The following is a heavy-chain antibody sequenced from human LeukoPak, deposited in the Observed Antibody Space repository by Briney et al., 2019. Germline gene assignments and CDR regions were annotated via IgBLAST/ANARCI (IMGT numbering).Heavy chain of an antibody. CDR2: IKQDGSEK. Sequence: GGSLRLSCAASGFTFSSYWMSWVRQAPGKGLEWVANIKQDGSEKYYVDSVKGRFTISRDNAKNSLYLQMNSLRAEDTAVYYCTRTYYYDSSGYYWDYWGQGTLVTVSS. V-gene: IGHV3-7*03. CDR1: GFTFSSYW. D-gene: IGHD3-22*01. CDR3: TRTYYYDSSGYYWDY. J-gene: IGHJ4*02.